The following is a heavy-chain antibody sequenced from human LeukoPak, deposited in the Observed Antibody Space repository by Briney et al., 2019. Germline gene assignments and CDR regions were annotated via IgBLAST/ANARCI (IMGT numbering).Heavy chain of an antibody. D-gene: IGHD6-19*01. CDR1: GYTLTELS. V-gene: IGHV1-24*01. Sequence: ASVKVSCKVSGYTLTELSMHWVRQAPGKGLEWMGGFDPEDGETIYAQKFQGRVTMTEDTSTVTAYMELSSLRSDDMAVYYCARDSSGGKRGLIDYWGQGTLVTVSS. CDR2: FDPEDGET. CDR3: ARDSSGGKRGLIDY. J-gene: IGHJ4*02.